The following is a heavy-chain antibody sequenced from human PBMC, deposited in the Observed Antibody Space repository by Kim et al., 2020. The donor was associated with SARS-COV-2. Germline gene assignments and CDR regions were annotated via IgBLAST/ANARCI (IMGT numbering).Heavy chain of an antibody. Sequence: YNADSVKGRFTASREKAKNTLYLQMNSLRVEDTAVYYCKNPVVGGFDFWGQGTLVTVSS. D-gene: IGHD2-15*01. J-gene: IGHJ4*02. CDR3: KNPVVGGFDF. V-gene: IGHV3-33*01.